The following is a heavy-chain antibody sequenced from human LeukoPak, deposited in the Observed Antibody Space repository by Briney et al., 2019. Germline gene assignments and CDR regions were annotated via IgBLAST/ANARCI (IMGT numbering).Heavy chain of an antibody. V-gene: IGHV3-7*01. CDR3: ARDLDFYATDY. D-gene: IGHD2/OR15-2a*01. Sequence: PGRSLRLCCAASGFSLSGYWMSWVRQAPGQGLEWVANIGKDGSWIHYADSVKGRFTISRDNAKNSLYLQMNSLRADDTAIYYCARDLDFYATDYWGQGTLVTVSS. J-gene: IGHJ4*02. CDR2: IGKDGSWI. CDR1: GFSLSGYW.